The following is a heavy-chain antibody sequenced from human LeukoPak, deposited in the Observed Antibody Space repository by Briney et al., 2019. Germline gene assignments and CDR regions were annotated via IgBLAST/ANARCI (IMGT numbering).Heavy chain of an antibody. V-gene: IGHV4-39*07. D-gene: IGHD3-22*01. J-gene: IGHJ4*02. CDR2: IYYSGST. CDR1: GGSISSSSYY. CDR3: ARTRICYYDSSGLDY. Sequence: PSETLSLTCTVSGGSISSSSYYWGWIRQPPGKGLEWIGSIYYSGSTYYNPSLKSRVTISVDTSKNQFSLKLSSVTAADTAVYYCARTRICYYDSSGLDYWGQGTLVTVSS.